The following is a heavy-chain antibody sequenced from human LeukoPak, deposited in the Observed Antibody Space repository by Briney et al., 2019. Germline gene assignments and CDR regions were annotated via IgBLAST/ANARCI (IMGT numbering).Heavy chain of an antibody. D-gene: IGHD3-22*01. V-gene: IGHV4-59*01. CDR3: ARDNSSDSISPFFDY. CDR1: GGSISSYY. J-gene: IGHJ4*02. Sequence: PSETLSLTCTVSGGSISSYYWSWIRQPPGKGLEWIGYIYHSGSTNYNPSLKSRVTLSVDTSKNQFSLKLNSVTAADTAVYYCARDNSSDSISPFFDYWGQGTLVTVSS. CDR2: IYHSGST.